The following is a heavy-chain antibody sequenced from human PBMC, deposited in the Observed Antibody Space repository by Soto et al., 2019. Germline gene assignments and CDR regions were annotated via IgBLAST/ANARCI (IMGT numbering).Heavy chain of an antibody. CDR3: AKDVKTTDGRAYDY. J-gene: IGHJ4*02. D-gene: IGHD4-17*01. V-gene: IGHV3-23*01. CDR1: GLTFSPYA. Sequence: PRGTLRLSYAASGLTFSPYAMTLVRQAPGKGLEWVSVIGASGSPTYYATSVRGRFTISRDNSKNTLFLQMNSLRAEDKDVNSRAKDVKTTDGRAYDYWGRGALDTVSS. CDR2: IGASGSPT.